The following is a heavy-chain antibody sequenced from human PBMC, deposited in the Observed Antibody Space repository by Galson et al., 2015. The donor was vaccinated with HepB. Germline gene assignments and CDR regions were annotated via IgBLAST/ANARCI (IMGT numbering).Heavy chain of an antibody. CDR1: GFASRNYA. J-gene: IGHJ6*03. CDR2: LSYDGSNQ. CDR3: AKMAMEAYRPRLRVYYYYYMDV. V-gene: IGHV3-30-3*02. D-gene: IGHD1-14*01. Sequence: SPRLSCAASGFASRNYAIPWVRQAPGKGLERVSDLSYDGSNQYYADSVRRRYSISRDNSKSTLFLQMNSLRAEDTAVYCCAKMAMEAYRPRLRVYYYYYMDVWGKGTTVTVSS.